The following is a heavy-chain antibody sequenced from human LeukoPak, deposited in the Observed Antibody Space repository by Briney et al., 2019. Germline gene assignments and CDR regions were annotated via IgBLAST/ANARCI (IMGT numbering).Heavy chain of an antibody. CDR3: ARGDSSSWSLFDY. J-gene: IGHJ4*02. CDR1: GGSISSGYHY. V-gene: IGHV4-39*01. D-gene: IGHD6-13*01. Sequence: PSETLSLTCTVSGGSISSGYHYWGWIRQPPGKGLEWIGSIYESGRTHYNPSLRSRITISVDTSKNQFSLGLSSVTAADTAVYYCARGDSSSWSLFDYWGQGTLVTVSS. CDR2: IYESGRT.